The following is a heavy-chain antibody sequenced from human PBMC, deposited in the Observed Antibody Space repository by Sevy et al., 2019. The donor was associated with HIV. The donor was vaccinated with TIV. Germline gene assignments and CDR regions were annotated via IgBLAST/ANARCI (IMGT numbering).Heavy chain of an antibody. V-gene: IGHV3-23*01. Sequence: GGSLRLSCAASGFIFNSYAMSWVRQGPGKGLEWVSSISASGGSTYYPDAMKGRLTVSRDNFKNTVYLEINSLTVEDMALYYCAKGYGSGSPPDFWGQGTLVTVSS. CDR1: GFIFNSYA. J-gene: IGHJ4*02. D-gene: IGHD3-10*01. CDR2: ISASGGST. CDR3: AKGYGSGSPPDF.